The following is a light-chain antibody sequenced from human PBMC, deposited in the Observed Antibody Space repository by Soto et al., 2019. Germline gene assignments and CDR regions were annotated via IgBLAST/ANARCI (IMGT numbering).Light chain of an antibody. CDR2: EDN. J-gene: IGLJ2*01. CDR1: SGSIASNY. V-gene: IGLV6-57*03. Sequence: NFMLTQPHSVSESPGKTVTISCTRSSGSIASNYVQWYQQRPGSAPTTVIYEDNQRPSGVPDRISGSIDSSSNSASLTISGLKTEDEADYYCQSYDSSMAPHVVFGGGTKLTVL. CDR3: QSYDSSMAPHVV.